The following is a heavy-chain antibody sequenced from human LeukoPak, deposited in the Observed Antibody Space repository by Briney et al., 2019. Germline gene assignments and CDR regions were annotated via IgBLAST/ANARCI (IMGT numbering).Heavy chain of an antibody. Sequence: GGSLRLSCAASGFTFSSYWMSWVRQAPGKGLEWVANIKQDGSEKYYVDSVKGRFTISRGNAKNSLYLQMNSLRAEDTAVYYCARVLGATFDDYYGMDVWGQGTTVTVSS. CDR3: ARVLGATFDDYYGMDV. V-gene: IGHV3-7*05. CDR1: GFTFSSYW. CDR2: IKQDGSEK. J-gene: IGHJ6*01. D-gene: IGHD1-26*01.